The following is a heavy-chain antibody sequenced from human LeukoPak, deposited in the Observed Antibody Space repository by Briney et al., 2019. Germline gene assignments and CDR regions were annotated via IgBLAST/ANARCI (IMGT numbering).Heavy chain of an antibody. J-gene: IGHJ6*03. CDR2: IYPGDSDT. Sequence: GASLQISSKGSGSSFTSYWISWLRRLPGKGLAGMGIIYPGDSDTRYSPSFQGQVTISADKSISTAYLQWSSLKASDTAMYYCARAKVGYYMDVWGKGTTVTVSS. CDR1: GSSFTSYW. V-gene: IGHV5-51*01. CDR3: ARAKVGYYMDV. D-gene: IGHD4/OR15-4a*01.